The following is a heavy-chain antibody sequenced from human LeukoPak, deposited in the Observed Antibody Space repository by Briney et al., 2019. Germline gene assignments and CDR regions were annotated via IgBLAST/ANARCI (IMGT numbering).Heavy chain of an antibody. CDR2: ISAYNGNT. D-gene: IGHD5-18*01. CDR3: ARGYSYGYTNYFDY. V-gene: IGHV1-18*01. J-gene: IGHJ4*02. Sequence: ASVKVSCKASGYTFTGYGISWVRQAPGQGLEWMGWISAYNGNTNYAQKLQGRVTMTTDTSTSTAYMELRSLRSDDTAVYYSARGYSYGYTNYFDYWGQGTLVTVSS. CDR1: GYTFTGYG.